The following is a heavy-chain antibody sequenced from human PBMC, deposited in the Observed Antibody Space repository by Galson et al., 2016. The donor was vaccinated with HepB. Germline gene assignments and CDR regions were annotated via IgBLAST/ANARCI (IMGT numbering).Heavy chain of an antibody. Sequence: SETLSLTCGVFGGTFNGYYWTWIRRPPGKGLEWIGEINHSGNTNYNPSLKSRVTLSVDMSKKQFTLELTSVTSADTAIYYCARGTYYDSATRFDPWGQGTLVTVAS. J-gene: IGHJ5*02. CDR1: GGTFNGYY. CDR3: ARGTYYDSATRFDP. V-gene: IGHV4-34*01. D-gene: IGHD3-3*01. CDR2: INHSGNT.